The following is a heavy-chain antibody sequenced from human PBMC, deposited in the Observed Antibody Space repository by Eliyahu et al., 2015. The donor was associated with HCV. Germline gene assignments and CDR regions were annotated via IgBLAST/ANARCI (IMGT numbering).Heavy chain of an antibody. D-gene: IGHD2-15*01. CDR1: GFSFSTYW. CDR2: ISDDGSRS. Sequence: EVQLVESGGGLVQPGGSLRLSCEASGFSFSTYWMHWVRQVPGKGLVWVSHISDDGSRSAYADAVKGRFTISRDNIKNTLHLQMNSLRDDDTAVYYCARGGAGHCIGDSCYWGVYWGQGSLVTVSS. V-gene: IGHV3-74*01. J-gene: IGHJ4*02. CDR3: ARGGAGHCIGDSCYWGVY.